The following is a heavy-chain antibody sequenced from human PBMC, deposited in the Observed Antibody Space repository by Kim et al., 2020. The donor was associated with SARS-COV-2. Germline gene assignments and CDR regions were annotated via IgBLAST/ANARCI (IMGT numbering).Heavy chain of an antibody. D-gene: IGHD6-6*01. CDR2: INGDGSSM. Sequence: GGSLRLSCEASGFRFSDYYMSWICKAPGKGLEWVAYINGDGSSMKCADSVNGRFSISRDNANKSLSLLMNSLTPADTAVYYCVREPSNWGQGTLVTVSS. V-gene: IGHV3-11*01. CDR1: GFRFSDYY. CDR3: VREPSN. J-gene: IGHJ4*02.